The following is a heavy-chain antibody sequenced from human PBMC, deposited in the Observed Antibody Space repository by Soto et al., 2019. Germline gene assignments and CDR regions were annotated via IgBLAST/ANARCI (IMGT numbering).Heavy chain of an antibody. CDR1: GFTVSSTY. Sequence: PGGSLRLSCAASGFTVSSTYMSWVRQAPGKGLEWVSVIYSGGSTYYADSVKGRFTISRDNSKNTLYLQMNSLRAEDTAVYFCITDVARVPSWGQGTLVTVSS. J-gene: IGHJ5*02. CDR2: IYSGGST. D-gene: IGHD2-2*01. CDR3: ITDVARVPS. V-gene: IGHV3-53*05.